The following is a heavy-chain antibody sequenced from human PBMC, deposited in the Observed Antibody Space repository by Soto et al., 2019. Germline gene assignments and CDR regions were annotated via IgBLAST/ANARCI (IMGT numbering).Heavy chain of an antibody. V-gene: IGHV3-74*01. D-gene: IGHD6-6*01. J-gene: IGHJ6*02. Sequence: TGGSLRLSCAASGFTFSSYWMHWVRQAPGKGLVWVSRINSDGSSTSYADSVKGRFTISRDNAKNTLYLQMNSLRAEDTAVYYCARDMGSSIGLGYYYYGMDVWGQGTTVTVSS. CDR3: ARDMGSSIGLGYYYYGMDV. CDR2: INSDGSST. CDR1: GFTFSSYW.